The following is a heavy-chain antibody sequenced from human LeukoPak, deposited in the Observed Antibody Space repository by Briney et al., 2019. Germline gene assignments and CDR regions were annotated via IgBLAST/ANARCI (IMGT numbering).Heavy chain of an antibody. CDR1: GFTFSSYS. CDR3: AKGSRTQGSYFDF. CDR2: ISGSGDNT. Sequence: GGSLRLSCAASGFTFSSYSMNWVRQAPGKGPEWVSTISGSGDNTYSADSVKGRFTISRDNSKNTLFLQMNSLSDEDTAVYYCAKGSRTQGSYFDFWGQGTLVSVSS. J-gene: IGHJ4*02. V-gene: IGHV3-23*01. D-gene: IGHD3/OR15-3a*01.